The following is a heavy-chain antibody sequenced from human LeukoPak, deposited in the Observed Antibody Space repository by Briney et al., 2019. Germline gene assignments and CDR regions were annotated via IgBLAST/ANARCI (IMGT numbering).Heavy chain of an antibody. J-gene: IGHJ4*02. Sequence: SETLSLTFAVYGGSFSDYYWNWIRQPPGKGLEWLGEINHSGNTNYNPSLKNRVTISVDTSKNQFSLKLSSVTAADTAVYYCARGTVNYCSGGSCYLYYFDYWGQGTLVTVSS. CDR3: ARGTVNYCSGGSCYLYYFDY. V-gene: IGHV4-34*01. D-gene: IGHD2-15*01. CDR1: GGSFSDYY. CDR2: INHSGNT.